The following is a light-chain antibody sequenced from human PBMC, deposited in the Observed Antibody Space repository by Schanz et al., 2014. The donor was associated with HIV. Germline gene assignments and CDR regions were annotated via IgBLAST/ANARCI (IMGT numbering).Light chain of an antibody. CDR2: DAS. V-gene: IGKV3-20*01. CDR1: QSVSDNY. J-gene: IGKJ2*01. Sequence: EIVLTQSPATLSLSPGERATLSCRASQSVSDNYLAWYQQRPGQAPRLLIYDASSRATGIPDRFSGSGSGTDFTLTISRLEPEDLAVYYCQQYGSSPKTFGQGTKLEI. CDR3: QQYGSSPKT.